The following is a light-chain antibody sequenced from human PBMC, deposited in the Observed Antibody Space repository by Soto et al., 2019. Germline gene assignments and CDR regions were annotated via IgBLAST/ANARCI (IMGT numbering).Light chain of an antibody. V-gene: IGLV2-23*01. CDR2: EGS. CDR3: CSYAGPRTYV. J-gene: IGLJ1*01. Sequence: ALTQPASVSGSPGQSITISCTGTSSDVGSFNLVSWYQQHPGKAPKLMIYEGSNRPSGVSNRFSASKSGNTASLTISGLQAEDEADYYCCSYAGPRTYVFGTGTKLTVL. CDR1: SSDVGSFNL.